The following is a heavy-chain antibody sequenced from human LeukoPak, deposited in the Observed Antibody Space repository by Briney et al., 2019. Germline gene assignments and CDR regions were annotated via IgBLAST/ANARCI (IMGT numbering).Heavy chain of an antibody. Sequence: SETLSLTCAVYGGSFGGYYWSWIRQPPGKGLEWIGEINHSGSTNYNPSLKSRVTISVDTSKNQFSLKLSSVTAADTAVYYCARKIAVAAGGLYYYGMDVWGQGTTVTVSS. V-gene: IGHV4-34*01. CDR2: INHSGST. CDR1: GGSFGGYY. J-gene: IGHJ6*02. CDR3: ARKIAVAAGGLYYYGMDV. D-gene: IGHD6-19*01.